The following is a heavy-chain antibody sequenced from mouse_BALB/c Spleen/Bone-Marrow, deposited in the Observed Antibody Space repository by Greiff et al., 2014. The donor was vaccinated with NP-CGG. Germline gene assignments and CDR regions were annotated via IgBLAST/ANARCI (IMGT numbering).Heavy chain of an antibody. CDR2: ISGGGSYT. J-gene: IGHJ3*01. CDR3: ASHGYYDQKEVSFDY. CDR1: GFTFSSYG. V-gene: IGHV5-9-2*01. Sequence: EVKLVESGGGLVKPGGSLKLSCAASGFTFSSYGMSWVRQTPGKRLEWVATISGGGSYTFYTDSLKGQFAVSRDNAKNNLFLQMSSLRSEDTAFYYCASHGYYDQKEVSFDYWGQGTLVTVSA. D-gene: IGHD2-4*01.